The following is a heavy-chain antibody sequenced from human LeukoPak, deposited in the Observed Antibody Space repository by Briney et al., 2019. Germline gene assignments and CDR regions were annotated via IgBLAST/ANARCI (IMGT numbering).Heavy chain of an antibody. Sequence: GGSLRLSCAASGFSFSFHWMHWVRQAPGKGLVWVPRINSDGSSTNYADSVKGRFTISRDNAKNTLYLQMNSLRAEDTAVYYCARDWDGSGSYYIPYWGQGTLVTVSS. CDR2: INSDGSST. V-gene: IGHV3-74*01. J-gene: IGHJ4*02. CDR1: GFSFSFHW. D-gene: IGHD3-10*01. CDR3: ARDWDGSGSYYIPY.